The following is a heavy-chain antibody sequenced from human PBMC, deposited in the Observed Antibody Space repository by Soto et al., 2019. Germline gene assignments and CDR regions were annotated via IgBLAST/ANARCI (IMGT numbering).Heavy chain of an antibody. D-gene: IGHD1-26*01. V-gene: IGHV1-18*04. CDR3: ARDGESGSYYGMFDY. CDR2: ISAYNGNT. CDR1: GYTFTSYG. J-gene: IGHJ4*02. Sequence: ASVKVSCKASGYTFTSYGISWVRQAPGQGLEWMGWISAYNGNTNYAQKLQGRVTMTKDTSTSTAYMQLGSLRSDDTAVYYCARDGESGSYYGMFDYWGQATLVNVSS.